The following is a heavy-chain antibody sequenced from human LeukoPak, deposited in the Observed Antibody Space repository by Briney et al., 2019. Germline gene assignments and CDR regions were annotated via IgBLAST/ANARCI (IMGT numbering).Heavy chain of an antibody. J-gene: IGHJ6*02. CDR2: ISGSGGST. V-gene: IGHV3-23*01. CDR3: AKAGWYDYYYGMDV. Sequence: AGSLRLSCAASGFTFSSYAMSWVRQAPGKGLEWVSAISGSGGSTYYADSVKGRFTISRDNSKNTLYLQMNSLRAEDTAVYYCAKAGWYDYYYGMDVWGQGTTVTVSS. D-gene: IGHD6-19*01. CDR1: GFTFSSYA.